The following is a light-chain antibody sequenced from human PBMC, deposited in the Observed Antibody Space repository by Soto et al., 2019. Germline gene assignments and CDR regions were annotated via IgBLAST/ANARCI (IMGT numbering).Light chain of an antibody. CDR1: QSVSNTY. J-gene: IGKJ1*01. CDR3: QLYDSSSWT. V-gene: IGKV3-20*01. Sequence: EIVLTQSPGTLSLSPGYTSTLSCRASQSVSNTYLAWYQQKPGQAPRLLIYGASSRATGFPDRFSGSGSGTDFTLTISRLETEDFAVYYCQLYDSSSWTFGQGTKGDI. CDR2: GAS.